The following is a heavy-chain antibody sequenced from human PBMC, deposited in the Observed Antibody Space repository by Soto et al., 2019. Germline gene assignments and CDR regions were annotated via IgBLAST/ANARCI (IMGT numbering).Heavy chain of an antibody. J-gene: IGHJ3*01. CDR3: ARLNPSVVTQHAFDC. D-gene: IGHD2-21*02. V-gene: IGHV4-31*03. CDR2: VNHSGSA. Sequence: QVQLQESGPGLVKPSQTLSLTCTVSGASMSRGGHYRSWVRQSPGEGLEGIGYVNHSGSAYYNPSPNSRTTISVDTYKTQFYMRMTSVTAADTAMYYCARLNPSVVTQHAFDCWGQGTKVTVSS. CDR1: GASMSRGGHY.